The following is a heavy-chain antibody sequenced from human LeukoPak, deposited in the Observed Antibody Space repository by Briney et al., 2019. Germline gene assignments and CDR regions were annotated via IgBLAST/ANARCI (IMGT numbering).Heavy chain of an antibody. Sequence: PGGSLRLSCAASGFTVSSNYMSWVRQAPGKGLEWVSAIYSCGGTYYADAVKGRFTISRDNSKNTVYLQINSLRAEDTAVYYCARRIGRQFDYWGQGTLVTVSS. CDR2: IYSCGGT. J-gene: IGHJ4*02. V-gene: IGHV3-53*01. CDR3: ARRIGRQFDY. CDR1: GFTVSSNY.